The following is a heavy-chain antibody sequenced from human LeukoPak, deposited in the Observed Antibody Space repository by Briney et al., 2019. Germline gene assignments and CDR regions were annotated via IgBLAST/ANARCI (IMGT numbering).Heavy chain of an antibody. J-gene: IGHJ4*02. CDR3: ARSYGSGSHHDY. Sequence: GASVKVSCKASGYTFTGYYMHWVRQAPGQGLEWMGWINPSSGGTNYAQKFQGWVTMTRDTSISTAYMELSRLRSDDTAVYYCARSYGSGSHHDYWGQGTLVTVSS. CDR2: INPSSGGT. CDR1: GYTFTGYY. V-gene: IGHV1-2*04. D-gene: IGHD3-10*01.